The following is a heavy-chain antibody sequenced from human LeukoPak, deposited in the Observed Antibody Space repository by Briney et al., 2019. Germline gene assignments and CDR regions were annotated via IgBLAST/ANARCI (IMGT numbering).Heavy chain of an antibody. CDR2: IKEDGSKK. Sequence: GGSLRLSCAASGLTFSRHWMTWVRQAPGKGLEWVANIKEDGSKKNYVDSVKGRFTISRDNTKNSLYLHMNSLRAEDTAVYYCATPLDYYDSSGYHQGGDWGQGTLVTVSS. D-gene: IGHD3-22*01. CDR1: GLTFSRHW. V-gene: IGHV3-7*03. J-gene: IGHJ4*02. CDR3: ATPLDYYDSSGYHQGGD.